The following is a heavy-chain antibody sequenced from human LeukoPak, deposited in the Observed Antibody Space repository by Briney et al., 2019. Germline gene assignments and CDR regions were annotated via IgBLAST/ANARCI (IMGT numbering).Heavy chain of an antibody. CDR2: VSYTGST. D-gene: IGHD3-16*01. Sequence: SETLSLTCTVSGGSISSYYWSWIRQPPGKGLEWIGYVSYTGSTNYNPSLRSRVTISLDTSKNHLSLNLRSVSAADTAVYYCARDGAPGGAAYFDYWGQGILVTVSS. CDR1: GGSISSYY. J-gene: IGHJ4*02. CDR3: ARDGAPGGAAYFDY. V-gene: IGHV4-59*01.